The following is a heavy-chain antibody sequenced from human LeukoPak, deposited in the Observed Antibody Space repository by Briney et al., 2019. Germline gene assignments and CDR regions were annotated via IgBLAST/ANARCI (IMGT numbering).Heavy chain of an antibody. CDR1: GFSFSDYY. V-gene: IGHV3-11*01. CDR3: GRDVTVAVTDY. CDR2: ISSSGSTI. D-gene: IGHD6-19*01. Sequence: PGWSLRLSCAASGFSFSDYYMSWIRQAPGKGLEWVSFISSSGSTIYYADSVKGRFTISRDTAKTSLYLKMNRLRAEDTAVYYCGRDVTVAVTDYWGQGTLVTVSS. J-gene: IGHJ4*02.